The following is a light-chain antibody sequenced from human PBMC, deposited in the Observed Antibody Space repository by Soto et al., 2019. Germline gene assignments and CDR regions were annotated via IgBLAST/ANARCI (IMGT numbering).Light chain of an antibody. CDR1: QDIYKY. CDR2: GAT. J-gene: IGKJ1*01. V-gene: IGKV3-15*01. Sequence: MTQSPSSLSAAVGDRVTFTCQASQDIYKYLNWYQQKPGQAPRLLIHGATTRATGIPARFSGSGSGTEFTLTISSLQSEDFAVYYCQQYNNWPRTFGQGTKVEIK. CDR3: QQYNNWPRT.